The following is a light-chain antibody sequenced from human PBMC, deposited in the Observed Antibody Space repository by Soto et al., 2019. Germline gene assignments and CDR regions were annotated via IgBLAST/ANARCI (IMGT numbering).Light chain of an antibody. V-gene: IGLV2-14*03. CDR1: SSDVGDRNY. CDR3: SSYTTIGTWV. J-gene: IGLJ3*02. CDR2: EVN. Sequence: QSALTQPASVSGSPVQSITISCTGTSSDVGDRNYVSWYQQHPGKAPKLMIYEVNNRPSGVSNRFSGSKSGNTASLTISGLQAEDEDDYHCSSYTTIGTWVFGGGTKLTGL.